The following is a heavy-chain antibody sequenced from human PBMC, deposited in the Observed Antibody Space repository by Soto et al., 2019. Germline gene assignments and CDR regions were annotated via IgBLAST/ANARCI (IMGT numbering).Heavy chain of an antibody. CDR1: GFTFTNYD. D-gene: IGHD4-4*01. CDR2: ILHDGSAE. V-gene: IGHV3-30*03. Sequence: GGSLRLSCAASGFTFTNYDMHWVRQAPGKGLEWMALILHDGSAEYYADSVKGRFTISRDNSKNTLYLQMNSLRAEDTAVYYCARSRDGYSFYFYYGMDGWGQGTTVTVSS. CDR3: ARSRDGYSFYFYYGMDG. J-gene: IGHJ6*02.